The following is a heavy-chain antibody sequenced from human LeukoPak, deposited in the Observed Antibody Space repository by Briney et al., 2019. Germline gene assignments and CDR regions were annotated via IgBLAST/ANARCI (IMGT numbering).Heavy chain of an antibody. J-gene: IGHJ4*02. CDR3: ATYPEISMVLQY. CDR2: VDPEDGEA. CDR1: GYTFTDFY. D-gene: IGHD3-10*01. Sequence: ASVKISCKASGYTFTDFYINWVHQAPGKGLEWMGRVDPEDGEAIYAEKFRGRVTMTADTSTDTAYLELRSLKSDDTALYYCATYPEISMVLQYWGQGSLVTVSS. V-gene: IGHV1-69-2*01.